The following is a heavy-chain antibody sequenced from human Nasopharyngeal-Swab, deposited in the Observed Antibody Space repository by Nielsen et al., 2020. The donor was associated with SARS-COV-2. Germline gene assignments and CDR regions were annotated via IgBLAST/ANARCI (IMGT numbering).Heavy chain of an antibody. CDR2: ISAYNGNT. Sequence: ASVKVSCKASGYTFTSYCISWVRQAPGQGLEWMGWISAYNGNTNYAQKLQGRVTMTTDTSTSTAYMELRSLRSDDTAVYYCARDGSYVGSGDAFDMWGQGKMVTVSS. J-gene: IGHJ3*02. CDR1: GYTFTSYC. V-gene: IGHV1-18*01. D-gene: IGHD3-10*01. CDR3: ARDGSYVGSGDAFDM.